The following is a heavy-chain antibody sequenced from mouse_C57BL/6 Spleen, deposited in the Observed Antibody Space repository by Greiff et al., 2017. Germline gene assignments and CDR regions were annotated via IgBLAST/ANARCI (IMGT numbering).Heavy chain of an antibody. Sequence: VQRVESGAELVRPGTSVKVSCKASGYAFTNYLIEWVKQRPGQGLEWIGVINPGSGGTNYNEKFKGKATLTADKSSSTAYMQLSSLTSEDSAVYFCARSLITTVVANYFDYWGQGTTLTVSS. CDR1: GYAFTNYL. D-gene: IGHD1-1*01. CDR3: ARSLITTVVANYFDY. V-gene: IGHV1-54*01. CDR2: INPGSGGT. J-gene: IGHJ2*01.